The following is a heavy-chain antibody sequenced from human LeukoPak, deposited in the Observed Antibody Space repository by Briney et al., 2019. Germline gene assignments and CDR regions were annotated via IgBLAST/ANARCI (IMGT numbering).Heavy chain of an antibody. V-gene: IGHV3-21*01. J-gene: IGHJ1*01. CDR3: ARGHSSGWYEYFQH. CDR1: GFTFSSYS. CDR2: ISNSSSYI. D-gene: IGHD6-19*01. Sequence: GGSLRLSCAASGFTFSSYSMNWVRQAPGKGLEWVSSISNSSSYIYYADSVKGRFTISRDNAKNPLYLQMNSLRAEDTAVYYCARGHSSGWYEYFQHWGQGTLVTVSS.